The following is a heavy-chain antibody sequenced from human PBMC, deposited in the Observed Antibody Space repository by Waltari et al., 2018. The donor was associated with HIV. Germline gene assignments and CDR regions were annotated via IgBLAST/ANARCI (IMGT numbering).Heavy chain of an antibody. CDR3: ARDLGGYWYFDL. D-gene: IGHD3-16*01. J-gene: IGHJ2*01. CDR2: ISAGGVST. V-gene: IGHV3-23*01. Sequence: EVQLLESGGGLVQPGGSLRFYCAASGYTFGTYAMRWVCQAPGKGLEWVSAISAGGVSTYYADSVKGRFTISRDNSKNTVYLQMNSLRGEDTAVYYCARDLGGYWYFDLWGRGTLVTVSS. CDR1: GYTFGTYA.